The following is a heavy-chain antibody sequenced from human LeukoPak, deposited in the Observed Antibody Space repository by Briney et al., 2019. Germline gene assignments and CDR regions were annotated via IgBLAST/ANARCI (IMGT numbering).Heavy chain of an antibody. D-gene: IGHD4-17*01. CDR2: IKQDGSEK. V-gene: IGHV3-7*01. CDR3: AREGTPLNDYGDYVAGDY. CDR1: GFTFSSYW. J-gene: IGHJ4*02. Sequence: GGSLRLSCAASGFTFSSYWMSWVRQAPGKGLEWVANIKQDGSEKYYVDSVKGRFTISRDNAKNSLYLQMNSLRAEDTAVYYCAREGTPLNDYGDYVAGDYWGQGTLVTVSS.